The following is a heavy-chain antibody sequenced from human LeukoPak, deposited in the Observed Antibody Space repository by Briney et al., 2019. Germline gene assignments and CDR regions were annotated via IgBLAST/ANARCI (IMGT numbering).Heavy chain of an antibody. CDR2: ISYSGST. J-gene: IGHJ4*02. CDR1: GGSITVYY. V-gene: IGHV4-59*12. D-gene: IGHD6-6*01. Sequence: SETLSLTCSVSGGSITVYYWNWIRQSPGKGLEWIGSISYSGSTNYNPSLKSRVTISIDTSKNRFSLKVSSVIAAHTAMYYCARGGSRSYTSSTLDYWGQGTLVTVSS. CDR3: ARGGSRSYTSSTLDY.